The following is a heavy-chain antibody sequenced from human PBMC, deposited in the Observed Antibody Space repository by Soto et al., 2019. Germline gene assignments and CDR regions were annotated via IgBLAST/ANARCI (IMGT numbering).Heavy chain of an antibody. D-gene: IGHD3-16*01. Sequence: QVQLQESGPELVKPSETLSLTCTVSGGSISSYYWSWIRQPPGKGLEWIGYIYYSGSTNYNPSLKSRVTISVDTSKNQFSLKLSSVTAADAAVYYCARRFGRNVDYWGQGTLVTVSS. CDR2: IYYSGST. V-gene: IGHV4-59*08. J-gene: IGHJ4*02. CDR1: GGSISSYY. CDR3: ARRFGRNVDY.